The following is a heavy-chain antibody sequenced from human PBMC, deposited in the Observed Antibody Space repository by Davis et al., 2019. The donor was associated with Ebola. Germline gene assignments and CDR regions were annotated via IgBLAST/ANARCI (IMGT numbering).Heavy chain of an antibody. J-gene: IGHJ6*02. V-gene: IGHV3-21*01. CDR3: ARYLSEWRSYSYHYYGMDV. D-gene: IGHD3-3*01. CDR1: GFIFSSYT. CDR2: ISVSSGYI. Sequence: GESLKISCAASGFIFSSYTMNWVRQAPGKGLEWVSSISVSSGYIYYEDSVKGRFTISRDNAKNSLFLQMNSLRAEDTAVYYCARYLSEWRSYSYHYYGMDVWGQGTTVTVSS.